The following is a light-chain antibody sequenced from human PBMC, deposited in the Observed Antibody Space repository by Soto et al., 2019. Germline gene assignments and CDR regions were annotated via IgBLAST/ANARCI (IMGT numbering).Light chain of an antibody. CDR2: DVS. Sequence: QSVLTQPASVSGSPGQSITISCTGTSSDVGGYNYVSWYQQHQGKAPKLMIYDVSNRPSGVSNRFSGSKSGNTASLNISGLQAEDEEDYYCSSYTSSSPPYVFGNGTKVTVL. J-gene: IGLJ1*01. V-gene: IGLV2-14*01. CDR3: SSYTSSSPPYV. CDR1: SSDVGGYNY.